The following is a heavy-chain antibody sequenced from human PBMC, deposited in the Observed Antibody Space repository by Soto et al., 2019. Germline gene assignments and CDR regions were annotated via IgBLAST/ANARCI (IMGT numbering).Heavy chain of an antibody. CDR3: AKVMTEYSGVAIDH. CDR2: VSYDEVNK. J-gene: IGHJ4*02. D-gene: IGHD6-19*01. CDR1: GFTFSSYA. Sequence: PGGSLRLSCAASGFTFSSYAMHGVCQATGKGLEWLAVVSYDEVNKFYADSVRGRFTISRDNSKDTVYLQINSLRRDDTAMYFCAKVMTEYSGVAIDHWGQGTLVTVSS. V-gene: IGHV3-30*04.